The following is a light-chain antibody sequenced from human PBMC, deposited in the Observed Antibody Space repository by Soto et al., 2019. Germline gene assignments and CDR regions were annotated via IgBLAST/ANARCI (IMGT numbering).Light chain of an antibody. CDR1: HSVSTN. Sequence: EIVMTQSPATLSVSPGERATLSCTASHSVSTNVAWYQQKPGQAPRLLIHGASTGATGISARFSGSGSGTEFTLSISSLQTEDYAVYYCQQYNTWPRTFGPGTTVDF. J-gene: IGKJ3*01. V-gene: IGKV3-15*01. CDR2: GAS. CDR3: QQYNTWPRT.